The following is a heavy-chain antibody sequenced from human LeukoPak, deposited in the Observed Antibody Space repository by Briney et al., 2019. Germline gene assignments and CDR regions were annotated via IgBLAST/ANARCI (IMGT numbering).Heavy chain of an antibody. V-gene: IGHV1-24*01. CDR1: GYTLTELS. D-gene: IGHD4-23*01. Sequence: ASVKVSCKVSGYTLTELSMHWVRQAPGKGLEWMGGFDPEDGATIFAQKFQGRVTTTEDTSTDTAYMELSSLRSEDTAVYYCATNLATVVTQAYYWGQGTLVTVSS. J-gene: IGHJ4*02. CDR2: FDPEDGAT. CDR3: ATNLATVVTQAYY.